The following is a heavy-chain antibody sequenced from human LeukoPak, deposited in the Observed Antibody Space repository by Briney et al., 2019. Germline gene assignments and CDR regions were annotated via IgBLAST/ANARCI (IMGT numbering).Heavy chain of an antibody. CDR3: ARGPKSIVVVTASWYWFDP. J-gene: IGHJ5*02. V-gene: IGHV4-30-4*01. CDR1: GGSISSGDYY. Sequence: TASETLSLTCTVSGGSISSGDYYWSWIRQPPGKGLEWIGYIYYSGSTYYNPSLKSRVTISVDTSKNQFSLKLSSVTAADTAVYYCARGPKSIVVVTASWYWFDPWGQGTLVIVSS. D-gene: IGHD2-21*02. CDR2: IYYSGST.